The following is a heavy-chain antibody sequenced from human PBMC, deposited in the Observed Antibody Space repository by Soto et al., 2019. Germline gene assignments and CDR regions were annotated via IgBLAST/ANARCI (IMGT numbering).Heavy chain of an antibody. D-gene: IGHD2-15*01. J-gene: IGHJ4*02. CDR3: ARHGSSIDY. CDR1: GGSISSYY. CDR2: IYYSGST. Sequence: QVQLQESGPGLVKPSETLSLTCTVSGGSISSYYWSWIRQPPGKGLEWIGYIYYSGSTNYNPSLKSRVNISVDTSKNQFSLKLSSVTAADTAVYYCARHGSSIDYWGQGTLVTVSS. V-gene: IGHV4-59*08.